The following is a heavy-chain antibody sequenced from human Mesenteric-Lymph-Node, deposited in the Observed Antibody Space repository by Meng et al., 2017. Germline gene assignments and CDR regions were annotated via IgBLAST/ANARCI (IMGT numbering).Heavy chain of an antibody. J-gene: IGHJ4*02. D-gene: IGHD2-2*01. CDR2: INAGNGNT. Sequence: QVARVLCGGELMKPGAYVKVSFKASGYSFTTNAMHWVRTPPGQRLEWMGWINAGNGNTKYSEKFQSRVTITRDTAASTAYMELSSLRSEDTAVYYCARTGCSSSSCYDYWGQGTLVTVSS. V-gene: IGHV1-3*01. CDR1: GYSFTTNA. CDR3: ARTGCSSSSCYDY.